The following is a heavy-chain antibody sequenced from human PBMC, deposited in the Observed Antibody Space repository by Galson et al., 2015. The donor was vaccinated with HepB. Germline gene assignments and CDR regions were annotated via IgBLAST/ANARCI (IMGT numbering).Heavy chain of an antibody. D-gene: IGHD4-17*01. Sequence: LEWVGRISGKPNSYATAYAASVKGRFIVTRDDSKSTAYLHMDSLKTEDTAVYYCAGGVRDYAPQYWGQGTLVTVSS. J-gene: IGHJ4*02. V-gene: IGHV3-73*01. CDR2: ISGKPNSYAT. CDR3: AGGVRDYAPQY.